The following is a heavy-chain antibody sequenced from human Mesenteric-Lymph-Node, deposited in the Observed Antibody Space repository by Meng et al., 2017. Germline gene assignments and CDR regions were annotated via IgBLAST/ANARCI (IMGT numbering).Heavy chain of an antibody. J-gene: IGHJ4*02. CDR1: GGSFSGYY. D-gene: IGHD3-3*02. V-gene: IGHV4-34*01. CDR2: INHSGST. CDR3: VISSHN. Sequence: QVQLQQWGAGLLKPSETLSLTCAVYGGSFSGYYWSWIRQPPEKGLEWIGEINHSGSTNYNPSLKSRVTVSVDTSMNQFSLRLSSVTAADTAIYYCVISSHNWGQGTLVTASS.